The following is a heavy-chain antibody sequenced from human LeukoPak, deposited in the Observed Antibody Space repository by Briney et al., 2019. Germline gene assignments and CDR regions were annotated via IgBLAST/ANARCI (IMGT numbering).Heavy chain of an antibody. CDR2: INSDGSST. CDR3: ARRIVTYYYDSSGSLVALDI. J-gene: IGHJ3*02. D-gene: IGHD3-22*01. V-gene: IGHV3-74*01. Sequence: PGGSLTLSCAASGLTFSSYWMHWVRHAPGEGLVWVSRINSDGSSTSYVDDVKGRFTISRDNAKTALYLQMNSLRAEDTAVYSCARRIVTYYYDSSGSLVALDIWGQGTMVTVSS. CDR1: GLTFSSYW.